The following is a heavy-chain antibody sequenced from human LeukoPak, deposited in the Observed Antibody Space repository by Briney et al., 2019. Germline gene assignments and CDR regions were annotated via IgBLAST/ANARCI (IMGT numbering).Heavy chain of an antibody. Sequence: GGSLRLSCAASGFTFSSYSMNWVRQAPGKGLEWVSSISSSSSYIYYADSMKGRFTISRDNAKNSLYLQMNSLTAQDTAVYFCVRDRFRMDVWGKGTTVIVSS. CDR1: GFTFSSYS. CDR3: VRDRFRMDV. D-gene: IGHD3-10*01. V-gene: IGHV3-21*01. J-gene: IGHJ6*03. CDR2: ISSSSSYI.